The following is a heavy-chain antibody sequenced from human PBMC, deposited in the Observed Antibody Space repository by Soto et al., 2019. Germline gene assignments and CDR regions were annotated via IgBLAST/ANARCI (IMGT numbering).Heavy chain of an antibody. CDR2: IIPIFGTA. Sequence: QVQLVQSGAEVKKPGSSVKVSCKASGGTFSSYAISWVRQAPGQGLEWMGGIIPIFGTANYAQKFQGRVTITADKSTSTAYMELSSLRPEDTAVYYCARAAEYYDFWSGYPRDPYFDYWGQGTLVTVSS. CDR1: GGTFSSYA. D-gene: IGHD3-3*01. CDR3: ARAAEYYDFWSGYPRDPYFDY. J-gene: IGHJ4*02. V-gene: IGHV1-69*06.